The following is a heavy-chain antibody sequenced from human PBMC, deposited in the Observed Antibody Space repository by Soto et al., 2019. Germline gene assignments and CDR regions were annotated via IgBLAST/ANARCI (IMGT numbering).Heavy chain of an antibody. J-gene: IGHJ4*02. CDR3: ARRWGSAADY. CDR2: IYYSGST. D-gene: IGHD2-15*01. Sequence: QVQLQQSGPGLVKPSETLSLTCTVSGGSISSYYWSWIRQAPGKGLEWIGYIYYSGSTNYNPSLKSRVTISVDTSKNQSSLKLSSVTAANTAVDYCARRWGSAADYWGQGTLVTVSS. CDR1: GGSISSYY. V-gene: IGHV4-59*08.